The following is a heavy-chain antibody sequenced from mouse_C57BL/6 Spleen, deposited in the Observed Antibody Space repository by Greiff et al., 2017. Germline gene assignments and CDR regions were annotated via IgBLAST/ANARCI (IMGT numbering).Heavy chain of an antibody. V-gene: IGHV2-5*01. Sequence: QVQLQQSGPGLVQPSQSLSITCTVSGFSLTSYGVHWVRPSPGKGLEWLGVIWRGGSTDYNAAFMSRLSITKDKSKSQVFFKMNSLQADDTAIYYCAKNNVHYGSSYEYFDVWGTVTTVTVSS. CDR3: AKNNVHYGSSYEYFDV. CDR2: IWRGGST. CDR1: GFSLTSYG. D-gene: IGHD1-1*01. J-gene: IGHJ1*03.